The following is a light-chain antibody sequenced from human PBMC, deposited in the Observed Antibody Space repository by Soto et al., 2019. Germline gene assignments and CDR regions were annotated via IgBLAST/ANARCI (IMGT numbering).Light chain of an antibody. J-gene: IGLJ1*01. V-gene: IGLV2-14*01. Sequence: QSVLTQPASVSGSPGQSITISCTGTISDVGGYNYVSWYQQHPGKAPKLMIYDVSNRPSGVSNRFSGSKSGNTASLTISGLQAEYEADYYCRSYTSSSTQVFGTGTQLTVL. CDR3: RSYTSSSTQV. CDR1: ISDVGGYNY. CDR2: DVS.